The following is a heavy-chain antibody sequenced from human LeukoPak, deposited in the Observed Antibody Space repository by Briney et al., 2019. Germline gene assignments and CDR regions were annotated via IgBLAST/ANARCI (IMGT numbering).Heavy chain of an antibody. J-gene: IGHJ4*02. Sequence: SETLSLTCTVSGGSISSYYWSWIRQPPGKGLEWIGYIYYSGSTNYNPSLKSRVTISVDTSKNQFSLKLSSVTAADTAVYYCARDPPDYYDSSGYLDYWGQGTLVTVSS. CDR3: ARDPPDYYDSSGYLDY. CDR1: GGSISSYY. D-gene: IGHD3-22*01. CDR2: IYYSGST. V-gene: IGHV4-59*12.